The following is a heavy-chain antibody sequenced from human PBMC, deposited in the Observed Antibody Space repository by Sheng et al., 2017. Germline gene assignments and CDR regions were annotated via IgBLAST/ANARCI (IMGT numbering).Heavy chain of an antibody. CDR2: ISAYNGNT. CDR3: ASTVTSGGS. V-gene: IGHV1-18*04. CDR1: GYIFTSHY. D-gene: IGHD4-17*01. Sequence: QVQLVQSGAEVKKPGASVKVSCKASGYIFTSHYITWVRQAPGQGLEWVGWISAYNGNTNYAQKFQGRVTMTTDTSTSTAYMELRSLTFDDTAVYYCASTVTSGGSWGQGTLVTVSS. J-gene: IGHJ4*02.